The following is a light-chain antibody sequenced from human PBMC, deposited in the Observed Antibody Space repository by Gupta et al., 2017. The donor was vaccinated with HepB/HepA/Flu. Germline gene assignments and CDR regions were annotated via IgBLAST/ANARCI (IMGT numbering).Light chain of an antibody. Sequence: QSVLTQPPSVSAAPGQKLTISCSGSSSNIGNNYVSWYQQLPGIAPKLLIYDNNKRPSGIPDRFSGSKSGTSATLGITGLQTGDEADYYCGTWDSSLSAAVFGGGTQLTVL. J-gene: IGLJ7*01. V-gene: IGLV1-51*01. CDR1: SSNIGNNY. CDR2: DNN. CDR3: GTWDSSLSAAV.